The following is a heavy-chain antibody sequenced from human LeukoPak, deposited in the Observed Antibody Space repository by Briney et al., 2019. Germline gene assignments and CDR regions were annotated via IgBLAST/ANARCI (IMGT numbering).Heavy chain of an antibody. CDR2: IPSDGSNN. Sequence: HPRGSLRLSCAASGFTFSNYGMYWVRQAPGKGLEWVAVIPSDGSNNYYGDSVKGRFTISRDNSKDTLYLQMNSLRAEDTAVFYCAKDPIAVAGNNYYRMDVWGQGTTVTVSS. CDR1: GFTFSNYG. V-gene: IGHV3-30*18. J-gene: IGHJ6*02. D-gene: IGHD6-19*01. CDR3: AKDPIAVAGNNYYRMDV.